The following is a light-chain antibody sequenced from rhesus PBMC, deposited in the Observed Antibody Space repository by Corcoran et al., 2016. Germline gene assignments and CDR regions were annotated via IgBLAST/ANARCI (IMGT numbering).Light chain of an antibody. Sequence: DIQMTQSPSSLSASVGDRVTITCLASQGITYDLAWYQQKPGETPKLLIDEAARLQSGIPSRYSGIGSGTDFTLTIHSLKSEDFATYYCLPYYSTPPTFGQGTKVAI. V-gene: IGKV1S17*01. CDR1: QGITYD. CDR2: EAA. CDR3: LPYYSTPPT. J-gene: IGKJ1*01.